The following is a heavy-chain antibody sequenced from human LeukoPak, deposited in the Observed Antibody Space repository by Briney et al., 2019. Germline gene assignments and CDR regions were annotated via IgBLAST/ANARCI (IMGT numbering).Heavy chain of an antibody. J-gene: IGHJ6*02. CDR1: GLTFSSYS. Sequence: GGSLRLSCAASGLTFSSYSMNWVRQAPGKGLEWVSSISSSSSYIYYADSVKGRFTISRDNAKNSLYLQMNSLRAEDTAVYYCARDQDIVVVPAAMLDYYYGMDVWGQGTTVTVSS. CDR3: ARDQDIVVVPAAMLDYYYGMDV. V-gene: IGHV3-21*01. CDR2: ISSSSSYI. D-gene: IGHD2-2*01.